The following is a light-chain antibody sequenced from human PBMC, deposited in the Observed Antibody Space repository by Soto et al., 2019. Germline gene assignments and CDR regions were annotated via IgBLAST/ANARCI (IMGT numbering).Light chain of an antibody. CDR1: QTISNW. CDR2: STS. Sequence: DIQMSQSPSTLSASVGDRVTITCRASQTISNWLAWYQQKPGKAPNLLIYSTSGLQTGVPSRFSGSRSGTESTLTIASLQPDDFATYYCQQYSNYPWTFGQGTKVEIK. V-gene: IGKV1-5*03. CDR3: QQYSNYPWT. J-gene: IGKJ1*01.